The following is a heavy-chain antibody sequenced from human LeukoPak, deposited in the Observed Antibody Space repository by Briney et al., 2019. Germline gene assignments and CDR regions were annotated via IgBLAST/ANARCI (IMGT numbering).Heavy chain of an antibody. J-gene: IGHJ4*02. Sequence: PSETLSLTCTVSGGSISTNSYSWGWIRQPPGKGLEWIGNIFYSGSTYYNPSLKSRVTISVDTSKNQFSLKLSSVTAADTAVYFCARNYDTNGYYYYFDYWGQGTLVTVSS. CDR2: IFYSGST. V-gene: IGHV4-39*01. CDR3: ARNYDTNGYYYYFDY. CDR1: GGSISTNSYS. D-gene: IGHD3-22*01.